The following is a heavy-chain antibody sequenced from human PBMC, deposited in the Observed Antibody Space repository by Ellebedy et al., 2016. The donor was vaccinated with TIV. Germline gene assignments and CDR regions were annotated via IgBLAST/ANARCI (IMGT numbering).Heavy chain of an antibody. V-gene: IGHV1-3*01. Sequence: AASVKVSCKASGYTFTSYAMHWVRQAPGQRLEWRGWINAGNGNTKYSQKLQGRVTITRDTSASTAYMELSSLRSEDTAVYYCARGVPYIAVADYYYGMDVWGQGTTVTVSS. CDR2: INAGNGNT. D-gene: IGHD6-19*01. CDR1: GYTFTSYA. J-gene: IGHJ6*02. CDR3: ARGVPYIAVADYYYGMDV.